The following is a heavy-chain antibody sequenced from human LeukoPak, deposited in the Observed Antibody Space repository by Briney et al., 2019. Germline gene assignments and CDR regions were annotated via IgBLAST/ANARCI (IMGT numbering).Heavy chain of an antibody. V-gene: IGHV1-69*02. CDR3: ASPIAGDAFDI. J-gene: IGHJ3*02. Sequence: GASVKVSCKASGYIFSGYYMHWVRQAPGQGLEWMGRIIPILGVANYAQKFQGRVTITADKSTNTAYMDLSSLSSEDTAVYYCASPIAGDAFDIWGQGTMATVSS. D-gene: IGHD2-21*01. CDR2: IIPILGVA. CDR1: GYIFSGYY.